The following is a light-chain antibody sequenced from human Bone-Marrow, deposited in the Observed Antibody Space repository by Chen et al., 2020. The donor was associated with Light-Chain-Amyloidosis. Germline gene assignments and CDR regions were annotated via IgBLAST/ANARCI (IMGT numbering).Light chain of an antibody. CDR1: QDITNY. J-gene: IGKJ2*01. Sequence: DLQMTQSPSSLSASVGDRVTINCQASQDITNYLNWYQQKPGEVPKPLLYDASTLETGVPSRFSGGRSGTHFTFTITSLQREDIATYYCQQYADLPHTFGQGTNLEIK. V-gene: IGKV1-33*01. CDR3: QQYADLPHT. CDR2: DAS.